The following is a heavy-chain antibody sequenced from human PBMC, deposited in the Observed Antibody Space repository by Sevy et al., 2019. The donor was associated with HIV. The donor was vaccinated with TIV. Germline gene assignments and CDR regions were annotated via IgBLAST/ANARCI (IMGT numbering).Heavy chain of an antibody. CDR2: IDSTGDTI. V-gene: IGHV3-11*01. J-gene: IGHJ6*02. D-gene: IGHD4-17*01. Sequence: GGSLRLSCAASGFSLSDYYMTWIRQAPGKGLQWISYIDSTGDTIYYADSVKGRFTISRDNAKNSLCLQMSSLRADDTAVYYCAGDHVKDGDCGDYYYHAMDVWGRGTTVTVSS. CDR1: GFSLSDYY. CDR3: AGDHVKDGDCGDYYYHAMDV.